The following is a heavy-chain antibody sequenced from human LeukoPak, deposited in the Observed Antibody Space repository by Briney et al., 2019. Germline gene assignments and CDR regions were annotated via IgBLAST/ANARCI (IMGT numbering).Heavy chain of an antibody. Sequence: GGSLRLSCAASGFTFSSYSMNWVRQAPGKGLEWVSYISSSSSTIYYADSVKGRFTISRDNAKNSLYLQMNSLRAEDTAVYYCASRHYDILTGSTWGQGTLVTVSS. J-gene: IGHJ5*02. CDR1: GFTFSSYS. V-gene: IGHV3-48*04. CDR3: ASRHYDILTGST. CDR2: ISSSSSTI. D-gene: IGHD3-9*01.